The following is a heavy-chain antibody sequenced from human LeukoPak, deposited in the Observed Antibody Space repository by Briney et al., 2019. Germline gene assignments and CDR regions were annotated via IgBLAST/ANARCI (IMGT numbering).Heavy chain of an antibody. CDR3: ARDRSSSWSNWFDP. Sequence: ASVKVSCKASGYTFTGYYMHWVRQAPGQGLEWMGWINPNSGGTNYAQKFQGRVTMTRDTSISTAYMELRSLRSDDTAVYYCARDRSSSWSNWFDPWGQGTLVTVSS. D-gene: IGHD6-13*01. CDR1: GYTFTGYY. CDR2: INPNSGGT. V-gene: IGHV1-2*02. J-gene: IGHJ5*02.